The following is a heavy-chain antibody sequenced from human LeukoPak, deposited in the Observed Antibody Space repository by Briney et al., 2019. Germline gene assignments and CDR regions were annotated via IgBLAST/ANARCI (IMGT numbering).Heavy chain of an antibody. D-gene: IGHD2-15*01. CDR2: ISSSSSSL. CDR1: GFTFSSYA. J-gene: IGHJ4*02. Sequence: PGGSLRLSCAASGFTFSSYAMSWVRQAPGKGLEWISYISSSSSSLYYADSVKGRFNISRDNSKSTVYLQMNSLRVEDTAVYYCAKDRSGDCSGGSCYGYDYWGQGTLVTVSS. V-gene: IGHV3-48*01. CDR3: AKDRSGDCSGGSCYGYDY.